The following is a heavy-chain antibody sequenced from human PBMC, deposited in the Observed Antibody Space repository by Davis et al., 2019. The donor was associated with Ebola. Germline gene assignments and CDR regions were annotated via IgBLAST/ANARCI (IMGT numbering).Heavy chain of an antibody. J-gene: IGHJ5*02. CDR2: INHSGTT. Sequence: SETLSLTCAVFGESFSGYYWSWIRQTPGKGLEWIAEINHSGTTNYNPSLKSRVTISVDTSKNQFSLKLRSVTAADTAVYYCARQGWSGYSLRHWLDPWGRGTLVTVSS. CDR3: ARQGWSGYSLRHWLDP. CDR1: GESFSGYY. D-gene: IGHD3-3*01. V-gene: IGHV4-34*01.